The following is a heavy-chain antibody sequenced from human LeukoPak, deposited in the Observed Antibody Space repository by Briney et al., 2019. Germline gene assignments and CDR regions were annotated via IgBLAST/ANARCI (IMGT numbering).Heavy chain of an antibody. Sequence: ASVKVSCKASGYTFTSYGISWVRQATGQGLEWMGWISAYNGNTNYAQKLQGRVTMTTDTSTSTAYMELRSLRSDDTAVYYCARDYDILTGYSEPDYWGQGTLVTVSS. J-gene: IGHJ4*02. V-gene: IGHV1-18*01. CDR3: ARDYDILTGYSEPDY. D-gene: IGHD3-9*01. CDR1: GYTFTSYG. CDR2: ISAYNGNT.